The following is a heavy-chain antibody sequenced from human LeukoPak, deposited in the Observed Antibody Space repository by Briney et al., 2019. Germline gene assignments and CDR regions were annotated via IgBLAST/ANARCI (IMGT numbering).Heavy chain of an antibody. CDR2: IYYSGST. J-gene: IGHJ4*02. D-gene: IGHD3-22*01. V-gene: IGHV4-31*03. Sequence: SETLSLTCTVSGGSISSGGYYWSWIRQPPGKGLEWIGYIYYSGSTYYNPSLKSRVTISVDTSKNQFSLKLSSVTAADTAVYYCARHVWYYYDSSGYYYWGDYFDYWGQGTLVTVSS. CDR1: GGSISSGGYY. CDR3: ARHVWYYYDSSGYYYWGDYFDY.